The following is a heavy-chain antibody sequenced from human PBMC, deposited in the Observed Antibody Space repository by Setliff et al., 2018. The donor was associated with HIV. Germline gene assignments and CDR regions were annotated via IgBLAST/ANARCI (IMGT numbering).Heavy chain of an antibody. CDR1: TDSISNFH. CDR2: IFGSGTT. CDR3: ARDRSKYGTGSSAYNRFDP. J-gene: IGHJ5*02. D-gene: IGHD3-16*01. V-gene: IGHV4-4*07. Sequence: PSETLSLTCSVSTDSISNFHWSWMRQPAGKGLEWIGRIFGSGTTHYNPSLKSRVTMSIDTSKNQFSLKLNSVTAADTAVYFCARDRSKYGTGSSAYNRFDPWGLGTLVTVSS.